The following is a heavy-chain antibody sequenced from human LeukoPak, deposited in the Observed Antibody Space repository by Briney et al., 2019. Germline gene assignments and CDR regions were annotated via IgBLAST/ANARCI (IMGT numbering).Heavy chain of an antibody. J-gene: IGHJ4*02. D-gene: IGHD5-18*01. V-gene: IGHV4-34*01. CDR3: ARSSFGYSYDY. Sequence: KPSETLSLTCAVYGGSFSGYYWSWIRQPPGKGLEWIGEINHSGSTNYNPSLKSRVTISVDTSKNQFSPKLSSVTAADTAVYYCARSSFGYSYDYWGQGTLVTVSS. CDR2: INHSGST. CDR1: GGSFSGYY.